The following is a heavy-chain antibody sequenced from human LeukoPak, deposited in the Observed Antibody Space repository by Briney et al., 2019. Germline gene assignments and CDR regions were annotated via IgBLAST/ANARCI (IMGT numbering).Heavy chain of an antibody. CDR3: ARSLGGWDFDY. CDR2: ISSSSGTI. Sequence: GGSLRLSCEASGFTFTTYNMNWVRQAPGKGLEWVSYISSSSGTIYYADSVKGRFTISRDNAKNSLYLQMNSLRAEDTAVYYCARSLGGWDFDYWGQGTLVTVSS. J-gene: IGHJ4*02. CDR1: GFTFTTYN. D-gene: IGHD6-19*01. V-gene: IGHV3-48*01.